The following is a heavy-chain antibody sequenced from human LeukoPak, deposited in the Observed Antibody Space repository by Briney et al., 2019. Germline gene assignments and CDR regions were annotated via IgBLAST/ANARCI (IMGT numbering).Heavy chain of an antibody. J-gene: IGHJ3*02. CDR2: INPNSGGT. CDR1: GYTFTGYY. D-gene: IGHD5-12*01. V-gene: IGHV1-2*02. CDR3: ARDDIVQNDAFDI. Sequence: ASVKVSCKASGYTFTGYYMHWVRQAPGQGLEWMGWINPNSGGTNYAQKFQGRVTMTRDTSISTAYMELSRLRSDDTAVYYCARDDIVQNDAFDIWAKGQWSPSLQ.